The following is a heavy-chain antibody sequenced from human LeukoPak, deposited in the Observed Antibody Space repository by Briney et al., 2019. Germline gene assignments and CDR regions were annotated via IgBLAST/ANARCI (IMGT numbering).Heavy chain of an antibody. D-gene: IGHD5-12*01. J-gene: IGHJ4*02. Sequence: ASVKVSCKASGYTFTGYYMHWVRQAPGQGVEWMGWISADNGNTNYARKLQGRVTMTTDTSTSTAYMELRSLRSDDTAVYYCAAGWLRKRHYFDYWGQGTLVTVSS. V-gene: IGHV1-18*04. CDR3: AAGWLRKRHYFDY. CDR1: GYTFTGYY. CDR2: ISADNGNT.